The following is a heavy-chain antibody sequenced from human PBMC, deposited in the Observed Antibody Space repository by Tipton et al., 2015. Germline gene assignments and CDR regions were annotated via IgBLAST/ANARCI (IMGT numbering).Heavy chain of an antibody. Sequence: TLSLTCAVYGGSFSGYYWSWIRQPPGKGLEWIGEINHSGSTNYNPSLKSRVTISVDTSKNQFSLTLNSVAAADTAVYYCARDLEHGMDVWGHGTTVTVSS. CDR2: INHSGST. V-gene: IGHV4-34*01. CDR1: GGSFSGYY. J-gene: IGHJ6*02. D-gene: IGHD5-24*01. CDR3: ARDLEHGMDV.